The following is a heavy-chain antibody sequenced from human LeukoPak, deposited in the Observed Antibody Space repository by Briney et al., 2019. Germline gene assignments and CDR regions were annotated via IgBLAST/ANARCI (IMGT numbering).Heavy chain of an antibody. CDR3: ARVGVSGGSCLTCYGLDV. V-gene: IGHV3-30*01. CDR1: GFMFNIYA. CDR2: XXXDGGTN. Sequence: GTSLRLSCAASGFMFNIYAMHWVRQAPGKGLXXXXXXXXDGGTNYYADSVKGRFTISRDNTESTLYLQMNSLRPDDTAVYYCARVGVSGGSCLTCYGLDVWGKGTTVTVSS. D-gene: IGHD2-15*01. J-gene: IGHJ6*04.